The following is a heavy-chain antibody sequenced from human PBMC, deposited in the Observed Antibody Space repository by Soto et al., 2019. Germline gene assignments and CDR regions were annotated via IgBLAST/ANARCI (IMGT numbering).Heavy chain of an antibody. CDR1: GFTFSSYW. CDR2: INTDGSTT. CDR3: VRRNY. J-gene: IGHJ4*02. Sequence: PGGSLRLSCAVSGFTFSSYWMHWVRQAPGKGLVWVSRINTDGSTTTYADSVKGRFTISRDNANNTLYLQMNSLRVDDTAVYYCVRRNYWGRGTLVTVSS. V-gene: IGHV3-74*01.